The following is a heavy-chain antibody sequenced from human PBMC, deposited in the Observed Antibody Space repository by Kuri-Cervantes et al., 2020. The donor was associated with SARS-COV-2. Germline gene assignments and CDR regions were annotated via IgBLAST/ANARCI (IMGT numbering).Heavy chain of an antibody. CDR2: ISDDGSKT. J-gene: IGHJ6*02. CDR3: ARVLVRAFYYFYAVDV. D-gene: IGHD2-21*01. CDR1: GFTFSSYG. Sequence: LSLTCAASGFTFSSYGMHWVRQAPGKGLEWVAVISDDGSKTYYRDSVKGRFTISRDTSKNTLFLQMNSLRPDDTGVYFCARVLVRAFYYFYAVDVWGQGTTVTVSS. V-gene: IGHV3-30*19.